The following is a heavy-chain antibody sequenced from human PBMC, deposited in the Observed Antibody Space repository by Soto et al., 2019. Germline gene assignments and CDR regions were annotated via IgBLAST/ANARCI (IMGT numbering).Heavy chain of an antibody. CDR2: ISAYNGNT. V-gene: IGHV1-18*01. J-gene: IGHJ4*02. Sequence: ASVKGSCKASGYTFSSYFISWVRQAPGQGLEWMGWISAYNGNTNYAQNLQGRVTMTTDTSTSTAYMELRSLRSDDTAVYYCARDLPPVDYWGQGTLVTVSS. CDR3: ARDLPPVDY. CDR1: GYTFSSYF.